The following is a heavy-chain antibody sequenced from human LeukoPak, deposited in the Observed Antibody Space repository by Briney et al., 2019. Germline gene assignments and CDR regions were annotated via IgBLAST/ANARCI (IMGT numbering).Heavy chain of an antibody. J-gene: IGHJ5*02. V-gene: IGHV1-69*05. CDR1: GGTFSSYA. CDR3: ARAVTGYSSSSYTLGFDP. D-gene: IGHD6-6*01. CDR2: IIPIFGTA. Sequence: VASVKVSCKASGGTFSSYAISWVRQAPGQGLEWMGGIIPIFGTANYAQKFQGRVTITTDESTSTAYMELSSLRSEDTAVYYCARAVTGYSSSSYTLGFDPWGQGTLVTVSS.